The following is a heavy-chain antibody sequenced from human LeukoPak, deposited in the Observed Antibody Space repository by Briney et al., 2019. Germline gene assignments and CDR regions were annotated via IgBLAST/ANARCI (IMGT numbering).Heavy chain of an antibody. V-gene: IGHV3-9*01. D-gene: IGHD6-19*01. J-gene: IGHJ4*02. CDR2: ISWNSGYI. Sequence: GRSLRLSCAASGFTFDNYAMHWVRQAPGKGLEWLSIISWNSGYIGYADSVKGRFTISIDNAKKSLDLQMNSLRAEDTAFYYCAKVRGTYSSGYFFDYWGQRTLVTVSS. CDR3: AKVRGTYSSGYFFDY. CDR1: GFTFDNYA.